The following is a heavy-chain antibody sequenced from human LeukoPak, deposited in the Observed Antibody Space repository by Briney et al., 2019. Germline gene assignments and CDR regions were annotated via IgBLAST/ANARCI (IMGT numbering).Heavy chain of an antibody. V-gene: IGHV4-59*12. D-gene: IGHD6-6*01. CDR2: IYYSGST. CDR1: GGSISSYY. Sequence: SETLSLTCTVSGGSISSYYWSWIRQSPGKGLEWIGYIYYSGSTNYNPSLKSRVTISVDTSKNQFSLKLSSVTAADTAVYYCARVKRSIAARRVYYGMDVWGQGTTVTVSS. J-gene: IGHJ6*02. CDR3: ARVKRSIAARRVYYGMDV.